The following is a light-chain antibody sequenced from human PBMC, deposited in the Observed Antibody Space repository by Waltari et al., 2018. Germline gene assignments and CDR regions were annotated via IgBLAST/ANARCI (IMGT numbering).Light chain of an antibody. CDR2: EVS. J-gene: IGLJ1*01. Sequence: QSALTHPVSVSGSPSQSITISSTGTSSDVGSYNLVSGYPQHPGKAPKLMIYEVSKRPSGVSNRFSGSKSGSTASLTISGLQADDEAGYYCCSYAGSSTLWVFGTGTNVTVL. CDR3: CSYAGSSTLWV. CDR1: SSDVGSYNL. V-gene: IGLV2-23*02.